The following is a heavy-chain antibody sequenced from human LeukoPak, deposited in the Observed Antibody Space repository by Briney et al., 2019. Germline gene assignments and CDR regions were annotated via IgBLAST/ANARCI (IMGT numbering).Heavy chain of an antibody. CDR3: ARDSGKDYYGSGSRFDY. CDR1: GYTFTSYY. D-gene: IGHD3-10*01. Sequence: ASVKVSCKASGYTFTSYYMHWVRQAPGQGLEWMGIINPSGGSTSYAQKFQGRVTMTRDTSTSTVYMELSSLRSEDTAVYYCARDSGKDYYGSGSRFDYWSQGTLVTVSS. V-gene: IGHV1-46*01. CDR2: INPSGGST. J-gene: IGHJ4*02.